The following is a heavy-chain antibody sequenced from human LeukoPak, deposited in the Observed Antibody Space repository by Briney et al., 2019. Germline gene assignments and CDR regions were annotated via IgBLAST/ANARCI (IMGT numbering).Heavy chain of an antibody. Sequence: GGSLRLSCVASGFTFSSHTMDWVRQAPGKGLEWFSAISGGSGSSTYHADAVKGRFTISRDNSKTTLYLEMNSLRAEDTAVYYCAKGSSSGWPYFFDYRGQGTLVTVSS. J-gene: IGHJ4*02. V-gene: IGHV3-23*01. CDR2: ISGGSGSST. CDR3: AKGSSSGWPYFFDY. D-gene: IGHD6-19*01. CDR1: GFTFSSHT.